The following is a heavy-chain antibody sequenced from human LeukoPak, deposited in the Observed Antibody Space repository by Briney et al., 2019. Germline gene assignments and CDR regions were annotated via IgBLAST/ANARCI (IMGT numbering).Heavy chain of an antibody. CDR3: VRDRGWFHFDL. CDR1: GFTFSSYV. Sequence: PGGSLRLSCAASGFTFSSYVMHWVRQAPGKGLEWVAVISYDGSNKYYADSVKGRFTISRDNSKNTLYLQMNSLRAEDTAVYYCVRDRGWFHFDLWGQGTLVTVSS. V-gene: IGHV3-30-3*01. CDR2: ISYDGSNK. J-gene: IGHJ4*02. D-gene: IGHD3-10*01.